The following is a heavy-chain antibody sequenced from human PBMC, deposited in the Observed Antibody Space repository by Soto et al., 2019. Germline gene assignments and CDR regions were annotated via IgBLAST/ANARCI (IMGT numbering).Heavy chain of an antibody. J-gene: IGHJ4*02. V-gene: IGHV4-39*01. CDR2: MYYNGRT. D-gene: IGHD5-12*01. Sequence: PSETLSLTCTVSGGSISSSSYYWGWIRQPPGKGLEWIGSMYYNGRTYYNPSLKGRVTISVDTSKNQFSLKLSSVTAADTAVYYCARVPHRDYGYPDYWGQGTLVTVSS. CDR1: GGSISSSSYY. CDR3: ARVPHRDYGYPDY.